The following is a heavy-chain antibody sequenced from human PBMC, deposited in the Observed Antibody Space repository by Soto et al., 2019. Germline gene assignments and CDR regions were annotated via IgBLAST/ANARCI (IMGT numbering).Heavy chain of an antibody. J-gene: IGHJ6*02. CDR1: GFTFSGSA. CDR3: AKFLGHYYYYYGMDV. D-gene: IGHD2-21*01. Sequence: GGSLRLSCAASGFTFSGSAMHWVRQASGKGLEWVGRIRSKANSYAAAYAASVKGRFTISRDDSKNTAYLQMNSLKTEDTAVYYCAKFLGHYYYYYGMDVWGQGTTVTVSS. V-gene: IGHV3-73*01. CDR2: IRSKANSYAA.